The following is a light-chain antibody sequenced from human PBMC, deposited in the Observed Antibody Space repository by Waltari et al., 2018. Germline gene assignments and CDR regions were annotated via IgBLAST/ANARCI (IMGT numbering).Light chain of an antibody. V-gene: IGLV2-14*03. Sequence: QSALPPPSSVSGSPGQSITISCTGTNSDVGGYNYVPWYQQHPGKAPKLMIYDVTNRPSGVSNRFAGSKSDNTASLTISRLQAEDEADYYCSSYTTSATWVFGGRTKLTVL. CDR2: DVT. J-gene: IGLJ3*02. CDR1: NSDVGGYNY. CDR3: SSYTTSATWV.